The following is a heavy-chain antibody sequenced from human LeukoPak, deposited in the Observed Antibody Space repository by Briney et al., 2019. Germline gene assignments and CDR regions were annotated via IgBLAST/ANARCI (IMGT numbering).Heavy chain of an antibody. V-gene: IGHV3-48*02. CDR1: GFTFSSYS. D-gene: IGHD1-26*01. J-gene: IGHJ4*02. Sequence: GGSLRVSCAASGFTFSSYSMNWVRQAPGKGLEWVSYISSSSSTIYYADSVKGRFTISRDNAKNSLYLQMNSLRDEDTAVYYCASNYLYSGSSGIYFDYWGQGTLVTVSS. CDR3: ASNYLYSGSSGIYFDY. CDR2: ISSSSSTI.